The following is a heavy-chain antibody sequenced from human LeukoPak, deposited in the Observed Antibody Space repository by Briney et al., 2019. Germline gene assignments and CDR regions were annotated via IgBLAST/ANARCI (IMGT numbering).Heavy chain of an antibody. D-gene: IGHD1-26*01. V-gene: IGHV3-33*01. CDR1: GFTFSSHG. CDR3: ARDEWALGKPAFDI. J-gene: IGHJ3*02. Sequence: PGRSLRLSCAASGFTFSSHGMLWVRQAPGKGLEWVAVIWYDGSIKYYADPVKGRFTISRDNSKNTLFLQMNSLRDEDTAVYYCARDEWALGKPAFDIWGQGTMVTVSS. CDR2: IWYDGSIK.